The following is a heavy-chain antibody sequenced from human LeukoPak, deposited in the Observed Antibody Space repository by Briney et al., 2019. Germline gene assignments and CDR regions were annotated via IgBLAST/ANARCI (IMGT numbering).Heavy chain of an antibody. J-gene: IGHJ3*01. CDR2: FSATDGSA. CDR1: GFTFSSYA. D-gene: IGHD6-13*01. V-gene: IGHV3-23*01. Sequence: GGSLRLACAASGFTFSSYAMTWVRQPPGKGLEWVSAFSATDGSAQYAESVEGRFTISRDNSKNTLFLQMNSLGAEDTAVYYCARAKIAAAGTGAFDVRGQGKLVTVSS. CDR3: ARAKIAAAGTGAFDV.